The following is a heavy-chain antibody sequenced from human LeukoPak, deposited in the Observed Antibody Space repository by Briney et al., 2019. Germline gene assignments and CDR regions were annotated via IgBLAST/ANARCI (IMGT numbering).Heavy chain of an antibody. CDR3: ARGAYCGGDCSDY. Sequence: ASVKVSCKASGYTFTSYDINWARQATGQGLEWMGWMNPNSGNTGYAQKFQGRVTMTRNTSISTAYMELGSLRSEDTAVYYCARGAYCGGDCSDYWGQGTLVTVSS. CDR2: MNPNSGNT. J-gene: IGHJ4*02. V-gene: IGHV1-8*01. D-gene: IGHD2-21*02. CDR1: GYTFTSYD.